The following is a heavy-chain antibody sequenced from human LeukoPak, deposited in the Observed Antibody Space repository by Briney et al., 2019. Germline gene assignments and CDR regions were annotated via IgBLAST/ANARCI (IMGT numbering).Heavy chain of an antibody. CDR1: GFTFSSYS. J-gene: IGHJ5*02. CDR3: ARDNWSAAPGAFAP. Sequence: PGGSLRLSCAASGFTFSSYSMNWVRQAPGKGLEWVSSITRSSDYKYYADSVKGRFTVSRDNAKNSLYLQMDSLRAEDTAVYFCARDNWSAAPGAFAPWGQGILVTVSS. D-gene: IGHD1-20*01. CDR2: ITRSSDYK. V-gene: IGHV3-21*01.